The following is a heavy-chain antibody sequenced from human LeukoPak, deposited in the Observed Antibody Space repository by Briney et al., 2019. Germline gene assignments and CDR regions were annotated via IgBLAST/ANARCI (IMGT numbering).Heavy chain of an antibody. Sequence: PSETLSLTCTVSGGSISSSSYYWGWIRQPPGKGLEWIGSIYYSGSTYYNPSLKSRVTISVDTSKNQFSLKLSSVTAADTAVYYCARGRNYGYSGYGRARKYYFDYWGQGTLVTVSS. CDR1: GGSISSSSYY. D-gene: IGHD5-12*01. CDR2: IYYSGST. J-gene: IGHJ4*02. V-gene: IGHV4-39*01. CDR3: ARGRNYGYSGYGRARKYYFDY.